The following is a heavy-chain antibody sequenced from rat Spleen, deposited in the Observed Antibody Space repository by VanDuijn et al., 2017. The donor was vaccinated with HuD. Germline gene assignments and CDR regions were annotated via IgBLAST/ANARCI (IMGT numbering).Heavy chain of an antibody. D-gene: IGHD4-3*01. CDR2: ITPDGSTT. CDR3: AVSGYGY. J-gene: IGHJ2*01. Sequence: EVQLVESDGGLVQPGRSLKLSCVASGFTFSSYWMYWVRQAPGKGLEWVSSITPDGSTTYYPDSVKGRFTISRDNAEDTVYLQMNSLRSEDTATYYCAVSGYGYWGQGVMVTVSS. CDR1: GFTFSSYW. V-gene: IGHV5-58*01.